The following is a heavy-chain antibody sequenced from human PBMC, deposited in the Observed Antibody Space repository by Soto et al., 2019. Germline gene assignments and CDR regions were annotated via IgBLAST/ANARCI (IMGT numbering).Heavy chain of an antibody. CDR3: XXXXXXXXXXXXXXXXXXGMDV. V-gene: IGHV5-51*01. Sequence: EVQVVQSGAEVKEPGESLKISCKGSGYIFTDHCIVWVRQMAGKGLEWVGIICPGYSNIIYSPSVQGQVTISADMSISTAYLQWSSLKASXXXXXXXXXXXXXXXXXXXXXXXXXGMDVWGQGTTVT. CDR2: ICPGYSNI. CDR1: GYIFTDHC. J-gene: IGHJ6*02.